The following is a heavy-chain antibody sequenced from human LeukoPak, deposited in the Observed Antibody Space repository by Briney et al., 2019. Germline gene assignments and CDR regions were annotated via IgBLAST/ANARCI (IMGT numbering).Heavy chain of an antibody. CDR3: ARGRITPQNFDY. CDR2: IYYSGST. Sequence: MTSETLSLTCTVSGGSISSYYWSWIRQPPGKGLEWIGYIYYSGSTNYNPSLKSRVTISVDTSKNQFSLKLSSVTAADTAVYYCARGRITPQNFDYWGQGTLVTVSS. D-gene: IGHD3-10*01. V-gene: IGHV4-59*12. J-gene: IGHJ4*02. CDR1: GGSISSYY.